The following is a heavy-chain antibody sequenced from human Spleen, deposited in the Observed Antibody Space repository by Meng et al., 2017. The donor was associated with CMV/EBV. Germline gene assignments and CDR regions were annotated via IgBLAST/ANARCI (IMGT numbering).Heavy chain of an antibody. CDR2: INPNSGGT. J-gene: IGHJ6*02. V-gene: IGHV1-2*02. CDR1: GYTFTAHY. CDR3: ARGNPVVPVATHYGMDV. D-gene: IGHD2-2*01. Sequence: ASVKVSCKASGYTFTAHYFHWVRQAPGQGLEWMGWINPNSGGTNYAQKFQGRVTVTRDTSISAAYVELSRVTSDDTAVYYCARGNPVVPVATHYGMDVWGQGTAVTVSS.